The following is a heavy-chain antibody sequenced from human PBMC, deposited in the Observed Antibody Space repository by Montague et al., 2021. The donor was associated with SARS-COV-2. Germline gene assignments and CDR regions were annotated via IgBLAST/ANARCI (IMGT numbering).Heavy chain of an antibody. CDR3: ARGGTVTTFYYYYYGMDV. CDR1: GGSFSGYY. CDR2: INHSGST. V-gene: IGHV4-34*01. J-gene: IGHJ6*02. Sequence: ETLSLTCAVYGGSFSGYYWSWIRQPPGKGLEWIGEINHSGSTNYNPSLKSRVTISVDTSKNQFSLKLSSVTAADTAVYYCARGGTVTTFYYYYYGMDVWGQGATVTVSS. D-gene: IGHD4-17*01.